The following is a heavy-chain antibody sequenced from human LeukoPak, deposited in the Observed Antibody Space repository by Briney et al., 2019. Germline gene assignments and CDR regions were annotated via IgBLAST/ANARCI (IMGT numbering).Heavy chain of an antibody. D-gene: IGHD3-22*01. J-gene: IGHJ4*02. CDR1: GGSISSYY. V-gene: IGHV4-4*07. CDR3: AKDTMIVVDHANYYFDY. CDR2: IYTSGST. Sequence: PSETLSLTCTVSGGSISSYYWSWIRQPAGKGLEWIGRIYTSGSTNYNPSLKSRVTMSVDTSKNQFSLKLSSVTAADTAVYYCAKDTMIVVDHANYYFDYSGQGTLVTVSS.